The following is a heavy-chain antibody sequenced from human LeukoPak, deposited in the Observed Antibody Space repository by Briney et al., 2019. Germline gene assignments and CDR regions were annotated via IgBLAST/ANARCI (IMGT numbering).Heavy chain of an antibody. CDR2: IYTSGST. CDR1: GGSISSYY. V-gene: IGHV4-4*07. J-gene: IGHJ6*03. CDR3: ARELVGQYCSGGSCYNFYYYYYMDV. D-gene: IGHD2-15*01. Sequence: PSETLSLTCTVSGGSISSYYWSWIRHPAGKGLEWIGRIYTSGSTNYNPSLKSRVTMSVDTSKNQFSLKLSSVTAADTAVYYCARELVGQYCSGGSCYNFYYYYYMDVWGKGTTVTVSS.